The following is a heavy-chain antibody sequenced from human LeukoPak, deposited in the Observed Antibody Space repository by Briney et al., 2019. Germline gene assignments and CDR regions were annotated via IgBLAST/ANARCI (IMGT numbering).Heavy chain of an antibody. V-gene: IGHV6-1*01. Sequence: SQTLSLTCAISGDSVSTNSATWTWLRQSPSRGLEWLGRTYYRSKWNNDYAVSMKSRITINPDTSKNQFSLQLNSVTPEDTAVYYCARLVGASWFDSWGQGTLVTVSS. D-gene: IGHD1-26*01. CDR3: ARLVGASWFDS. CDR2: TYYRSKWNN. J-gene: IGHJ5*01. CDR1: GDSVSTNSAT.